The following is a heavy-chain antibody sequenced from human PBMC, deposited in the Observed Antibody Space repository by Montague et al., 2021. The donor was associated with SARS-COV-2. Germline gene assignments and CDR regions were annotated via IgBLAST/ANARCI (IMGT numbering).Heavy chain of an antibody. D-gene: IGHD3-10*01. CDR2: IYYSGST. Sequence: SETLSLTCTVSGGSISSYYWSWIRQPPGKGLEWIGYIYYSGSTNYNPSLKSRVTISVDTSKNQFSLKLSSVTAADTAVYYCAREGSGRWYYDYVMDLWGQGTTVSVSS. CDR3: AREGSGRWYYDYVMDL. CDR1: GGSISSYY. J-gene: IGHJ6*02. V-gene: IGHV4-59*01.